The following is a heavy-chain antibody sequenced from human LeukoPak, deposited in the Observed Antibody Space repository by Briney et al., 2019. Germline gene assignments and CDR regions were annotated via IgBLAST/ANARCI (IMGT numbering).Heavy chain of an antibody. CDR3: AREAAPGDY. CDR1: GYSFTAHF. V-gene: IGHV1-2*06. J-gene: IGHJ4*02. D-gene: IGHD6-13*01. CDR2: TNPDNVGT. Sequence: VSVKVSCKASGYSFTAHFMHWIRQAPGQGLEWMGQTNPDNVGTKYAPKFQGRVTMTTDTSTSTAYMELRSLRSDDTAVYYCAREAAPGDYWGQGTLVTVSS.